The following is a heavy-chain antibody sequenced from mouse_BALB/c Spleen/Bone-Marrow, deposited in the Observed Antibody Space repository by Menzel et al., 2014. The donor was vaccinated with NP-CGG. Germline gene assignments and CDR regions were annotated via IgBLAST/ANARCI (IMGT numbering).Heavy chain of an antibody. CDR3: ARRDGSTYYYAMDY. CDR1: GYAFSNHW. Sequence: VQLQQSGAELVRPGSSVKISCKASGYAFSNHWMNWVKQRPGQGLEWIGQIYPGDGDTNYNGKFKGKATLTADKSSSTAYMQLSSLTSEDSAVYFCARRDGSTYYYAMDYWGQGTSVTVSS. CDR2: IYPGDGDT. D-gene: IGHD1-1*01. V-gene: IGHV1-80*01. J-gene: IGHJ4*01.